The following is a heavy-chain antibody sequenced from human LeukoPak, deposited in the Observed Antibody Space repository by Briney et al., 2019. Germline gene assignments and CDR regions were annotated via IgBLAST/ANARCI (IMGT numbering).Heavy chain of an antibody. CDR3: ARDAPSWSRDY. CDR1: GFTFSGHS. CDR2: IGRSASYM. Sequence: GGSLRLSCAASGFTFSGHSMSWVRQAPGKGLEWVSTIGRSASYMYYADSLKGRFTIPRDNAKNSLYLQMNSLRVEDTAVYYCARDAPSWSRDYWGQGTLVTVSS. D-gene: IGHD2-15*01. J-gene: IGHJ4*02. V-gene: IGHV3-21*01.